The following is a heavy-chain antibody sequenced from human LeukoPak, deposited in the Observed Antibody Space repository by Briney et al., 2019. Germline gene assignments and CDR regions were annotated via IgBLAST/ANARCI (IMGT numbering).Heavy chain of an antibody. CDR1: GFNFDDYT. Sequence: GGSLRLSCEASGFNFDDYTMHWVRQAPGKGLEWVSSISSSSSYIYYADSVKGRFTISRDNAKNSLYLQMNSLRAEDTAVYYCARDGGYYGSGSYDYYYYGMDVWGQGTTVTVSS. V-gene: IGHV3-21*01. D-gene: IGHD3-10*01. CDR2: ISSSSSYI. J-gene: IGHJ6*02. CDR3: ARDGGYYGSGSYDYYYYGMDV.